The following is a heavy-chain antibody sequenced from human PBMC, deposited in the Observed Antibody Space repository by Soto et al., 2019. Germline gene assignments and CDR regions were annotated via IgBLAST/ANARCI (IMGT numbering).Heavy chain of an antibody. CDR1: GASISSSSYY. V-gene: IGHV4-39*01. CDR2: ISYSVST. J-gene: IGHJ3*02. Sequence: LSLTCTVSGASISSSSYYWGWIRQPPGKGLEWLGSISYSVSTFYNPSLKSRVTISVDTSKNQFSLKLNSVTAADTAVYYCARPPTANLDAFEIWGQGTMVTVSS. CDR3: ARPPTANLDAFEI. D-gene: IGHD7-27*01.